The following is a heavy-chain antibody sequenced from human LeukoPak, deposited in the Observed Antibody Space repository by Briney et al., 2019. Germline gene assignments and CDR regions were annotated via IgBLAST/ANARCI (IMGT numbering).Heavy chain of an antibody. V-gene: IGHV4-61*01. CDR3: ARILVGATTDY. CDR1: VGSVRSASYY. Sequence: PSETLSLTCTVSVGSVRSASYYWSWIRQPPGRGLGWIGFIYYDGSTSYNPSLKSRVTLSVDTSKNQFSLKLSSVTAADSALYYCARILVGATTDYWGQGTLVTVSS. D-gene: IGHD1-26*01. J-gene: IGHJ4*02. CDR2: IYYDGST.